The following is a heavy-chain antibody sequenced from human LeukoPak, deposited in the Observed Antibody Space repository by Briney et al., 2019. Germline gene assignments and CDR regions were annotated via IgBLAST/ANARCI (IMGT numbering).Heavy chain of an antibody. CDR2: INPNSGGT. D-gene: IGHD3-22*01. V-gene: IGHV1-2*02. Sequence: ASVTVSCKASGYTFTSYYMHWVRQAPAQGLEWMGWINPNSGGTNYAQKFQGRVTMTRDTSISTAYMELSRLRSDDTAVYYCARDPLHARRVVSNWFDPWGQGTLVTVSS. CDR1: GYTFTSYY. J-gene: IGHJ5*02. CDR3: ARDPLHARRVVSNWFDP.